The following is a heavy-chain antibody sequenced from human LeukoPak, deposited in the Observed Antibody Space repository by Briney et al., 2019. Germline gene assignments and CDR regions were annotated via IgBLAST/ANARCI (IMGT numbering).Heavy chain of an antibody. J-gene: IGHJ4*02. CDR1: VCTFTHYY. CDR2: SNPNSAGT. D-gene: IGHD6-19*01. Sequence: ASVTVTFMSSVCTFTHYYMHWVGQAPGQGREWKGWSNPNSAGTIYAQKFQGRVNTTWDPSISTAYMELSRLRSDDTAVYYCATIAVAGSEGYWGQGTLVTVSS. V-gene: IGHV1-2*02. CDR3: ATIAVAGSEGY.